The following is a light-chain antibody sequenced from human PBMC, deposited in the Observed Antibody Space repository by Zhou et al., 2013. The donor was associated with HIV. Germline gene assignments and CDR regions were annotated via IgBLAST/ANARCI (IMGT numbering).Light chain of an antibody. CDR2: KAS. J-gene: IGKJ1*01. Sequence: DIQMTQSPSTLSASVGDRITIACRASQNIGDWLAWYQQKPGKAPKLLIYKASTLQTGVPSRFSGSGSGTEFTLTISSLQPEDFATYYCQQFNTYPWTFGQGTKVEIK. CDR3: QQFNTYPWT. V-gene: IGKV1-5*03. CDR1: QNIGDW.